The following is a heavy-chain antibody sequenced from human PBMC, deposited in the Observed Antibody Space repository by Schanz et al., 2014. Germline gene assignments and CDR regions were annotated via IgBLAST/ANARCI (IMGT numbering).Heavy chain of an antibody. CDR2: INPNTGGT. Sequence: QVQLVQSGSEVKKPGASVKVSCKSSGYTFTSYYMHWMRQAPGKGLEWMGWINPNTGGTKYAQKFQGRVTMTRDTAINTVYMELSRLTSYDTAVFFCARENTAVAGMPRVMDVWGQGTTVTVTS. D-gene: IGHD6-19*01. CDR3: ARENTAVAGMPRVMDV. V-gene: IGHV1-2*02. J-gene: IGHJ6*02. CDR1: GYTFTSYY.